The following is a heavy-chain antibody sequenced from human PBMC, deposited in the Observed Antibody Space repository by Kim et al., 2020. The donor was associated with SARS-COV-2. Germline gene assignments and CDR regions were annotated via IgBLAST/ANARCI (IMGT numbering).Heavy chain of an antibody. V-gene: IGHV3-15*01. CDR1: GFTFSNAW. D-gene: IGHD3-10*01. Sequence: GGSLRLSCAASGFTFSNAWMSWVRQAPGKGLEWVGRIKSKTDGGTTDYAAPVKGRFTISRDDSKNTLYLQMNSLKTEDTAVYYCTTASKIYGSGSYSYYYYYGMDVWGQGTTVTVSS. CDR3: TTASKIYGSGSYSYYYYYGMDV. CDR2: IKSKTDGGTT. J-gene: IGHJ6*02.